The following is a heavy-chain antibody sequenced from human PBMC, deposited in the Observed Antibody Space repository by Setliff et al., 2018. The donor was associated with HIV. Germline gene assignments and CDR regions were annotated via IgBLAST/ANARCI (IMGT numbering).Heavy chain of an antibody. CDR1: GFTFSSYS. CDR2: ILSTGERT. V-gene: IGHV3-23*01. Sequence: TGGSLRLSCAASGFTFSSYSMNWVRQAPGEGLEWVSAILSTGERTFYADSVKGRFTISRDNSKNTVYLLMDSLRPGDTAVYYCARIGLGWSYGGGLSDWGQGTMVTVSS. J-gene: IGHJ4*02. CDR3: ARIGLGWSYGGGLSD. D-gene: IGHD5-18*01.